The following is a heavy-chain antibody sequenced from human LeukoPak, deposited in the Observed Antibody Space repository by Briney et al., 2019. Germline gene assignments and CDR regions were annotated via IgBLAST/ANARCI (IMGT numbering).Heavy chain of an antibody. CDR1: GGSISSYY. J-gene: IGHJ4*02. CDR2: IYYSGST. CDR3: ARAPYYYDSSGYYPFDY. Sequence: SETLSLTCTVSGGSISSYYWSRIRQPLGEGLEWIGYIYYSGSTNYNPSLKSRVTISVDTSKNQFSLKLSSVTAADTAVYYCARAPYYYDSSGYYPFDYWGQGTLVTVSS. D-gene: IGHD3-22*01. V-gene: IGHV4-59*01.